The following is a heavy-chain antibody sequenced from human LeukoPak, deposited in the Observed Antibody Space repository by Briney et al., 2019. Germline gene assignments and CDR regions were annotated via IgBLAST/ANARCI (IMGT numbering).Heavy chain of an antibody. CDR3: ARDRGRYFDWHSFDY. CDR2: ISNDSRYI. J-gene: IGHJ4*02. D-gene: IGHD3-9*01. V-gene: IGHV3-21*01. CDR1: GFTLSRYI. Sequence: GGSLRLSCIASGFTLSRYIMNWVRQAPGKGLEWVASISNDSRYIYYSDSVKGRFTISRDNSKNTLYLQMNSLRAEDTAVYYCARDRGRYFDWHSFDYWGQGTLVTVSS.